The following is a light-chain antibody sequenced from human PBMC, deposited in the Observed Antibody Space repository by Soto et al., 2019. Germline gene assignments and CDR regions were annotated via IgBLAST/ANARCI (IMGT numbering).Light chain of an antibody. CDR3: SSYAGSDNPDV. CDR2: EVT. J-gene: IGLJ1*01. CDR1: SGDVGGYDY. V-gene: IGLV2-8*01. Sequence: QSALTQPPSASVSPGQSVTISCTGTSGDVGGYDYVSWYQQHPGKAPKLMIYEVTKRPLGVPDRFSGSKSGNTASLTVSGLQAEDEADYYCSSYAGSDNPDVFGTGTKVTVL.